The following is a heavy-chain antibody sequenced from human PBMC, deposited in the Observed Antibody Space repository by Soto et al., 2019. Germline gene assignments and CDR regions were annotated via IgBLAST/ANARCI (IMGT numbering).Heavy chain of an antibody. CDR3: ARDPAHVLRFLEWLPTMDV. CDR2: ISAYNGNT. D-gene: IGHD3-3*01. CDR1: GYTFTSYG. Sequence: ASVKVSCKASGYTFTSYGISWVRQAPGQGLEWMGWISAYNGNTNYAQKLQGRVTMTTDTSTSTAYMELRSLRSDDMAVYYCARDPAHVLRFLEWLPTMDVWGQGTTVTVSS. J-gene: IGHJ6*02. V-gene: IGHV1-18*03.